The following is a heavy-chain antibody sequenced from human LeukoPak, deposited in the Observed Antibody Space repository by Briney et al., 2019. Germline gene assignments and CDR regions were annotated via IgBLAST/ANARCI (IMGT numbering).Heavy chain of an antibody. CDR1: GYTFTSYG. CDR2: ISAYNGNT. Sequence: ASVKVSCKASGYTFTSYGISGVRQAPGQGLEWMGWISAYNGNTNYAQKLQGRVTMTTDTSTSTAYMELRSLRSDDTAVYYCARELVPIAAAGTIGWFDPWGQGTLVTVSS. D-gene: IGHD6-13*01. J-gene: IGHJ5*02. CDR3: ARELVPIAAAGTIGWFDP. V-gene: IGHV1-18*01.